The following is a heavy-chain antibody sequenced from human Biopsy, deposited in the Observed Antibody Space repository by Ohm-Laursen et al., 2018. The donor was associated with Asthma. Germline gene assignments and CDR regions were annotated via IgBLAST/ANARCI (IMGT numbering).Heavy chain of an antibody. CDR1: GGTFNTYV. Sequence: SVKVSCKSLGGTFNTYVIGWVRQAPGQGLEWMGGINSVFGTTTYPQKFQDRVTITADDSTSTVYMELSSLRSEDAAVYYCARKAGSCISRTFYSLDFWGQGTLVTVSS. CDR3: ARKAGSCISRTFYSLDF. J-gene: IGHJ4*02. V-gene: IGHV1-69*13. D-gene: IGHD2/OR15-2a*01. CDR2: INSVFGTT.